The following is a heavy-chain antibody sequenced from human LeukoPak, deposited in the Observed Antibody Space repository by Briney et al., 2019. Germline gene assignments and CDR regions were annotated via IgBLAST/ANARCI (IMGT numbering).Heavy chain of an antibody. D-gene: IGHD5-18*01. V-gene: IGHV4-34*01. CDR3: ARGHPAMALRYYYYYMDV. Sequence: SETLSLTCAVYGGSFSGYYWSWIRQPPGKGLEWIGEINHSGSTNYNPSLKSRVTISVDTSKNQFSLKLSSVTAADTAVYYCARGHPAMALRYYYYYMDVWGKGTTVTVSS. CDR1: GGSFSGYY. J-gene: IGHJ6*03. CDR2: INHSGST.